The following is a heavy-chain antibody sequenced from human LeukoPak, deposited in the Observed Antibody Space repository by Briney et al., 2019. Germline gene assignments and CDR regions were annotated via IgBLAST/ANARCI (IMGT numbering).Heavy chain of an antibody. Sequence: PSETLSLTCTVSGGSVSSYYWSWIRQPPGKGLEWIGYIYYSGSTNYNPSLKSRVTISVDTSKNQFSLRLNSITTADTAVYYCARVRLSGTYLDAFDIWGQGTMVTVSS. CDR3: ARVRLSGTYLDAFDI. D-gene: IGHD1-26*01. CDR1: GGSVSSYY. CDR2: IYYSGST. J-gene: IGHJ3*02. V-gene: IGHV4-59*02.